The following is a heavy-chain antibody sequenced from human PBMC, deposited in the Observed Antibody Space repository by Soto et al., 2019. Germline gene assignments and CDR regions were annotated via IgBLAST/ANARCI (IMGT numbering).Heavy chain of an antibody. Sequence: SETLSLTCTVSGGSITSGDYYWSWIRQPPGKGLEWIGSIYYSGSTHYNPSLKSRVTISVDRSKNQFSLKLSSVTAADTAVYYCARGQVVAAQHWGQGTLVTVSS. CDR2: IYYSGST. V-gene: IGHV4-39*07. CDR1: GGSITSGDYY. J-gene: IGHJ4*02. CDR3: ARGQVVAAQH. D-gene: IGHD2-15*01.